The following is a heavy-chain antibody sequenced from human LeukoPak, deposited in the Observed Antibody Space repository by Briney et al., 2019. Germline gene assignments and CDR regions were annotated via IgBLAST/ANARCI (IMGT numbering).Heavy chain of an antibody. CDR3: ARAYSSSSFFDY. Sequence: GGSLRLSCAASGFTFSSYSMNWFRQAPGKGLEWVSSISSSSSYIYYADSVKGRFTISRDNAKNSLYLQMNSLRAEDTALYYCARAYSSSSFFDYWGQGTLVTVSS. D-gene: IGHD6-6*01. V-gene: IGHV3-21*04. CDR1: GFTFSSYS. J-gene: IGHJ4*02. CDR2: ISSSSSYI.